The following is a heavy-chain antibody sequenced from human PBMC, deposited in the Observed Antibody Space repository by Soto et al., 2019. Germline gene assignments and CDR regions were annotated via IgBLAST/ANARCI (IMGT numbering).Heavy chain of an antibody. CDR1: GGSISSGGYY. D-gene: IGHD6-19*01. J-gene: IGHJ6*02. CDR2: IYYSGST. V-gene: IGHV4-31*03. CDR3: AREIAVAGDPYYYYGMDV. Sequence: SETLSLTCTVSGGSISSGGYYWSWIRQHPGKGLEWIGYIYYSGSTYYNPSLKSRVTISVDTSKNQFSLKLSSVTAADTAVYYCAREIAVAGDPYYYYGMDVWGQGTTVTVSS.